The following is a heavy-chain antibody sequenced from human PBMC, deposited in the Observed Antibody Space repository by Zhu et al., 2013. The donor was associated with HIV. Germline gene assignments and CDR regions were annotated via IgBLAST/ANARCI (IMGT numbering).Heavy chain of an antibody. Sequence: QVQLVQSGAEVKKPGSSVKVSCKASGGTFSSYAISWVRQAPGQGLEWMGGIIPIFGTANYAQKFQGRVTITADESTSTAYMELSSLRSEDTAVYYCAVDYYYDSRPLIPEYFQHWGQGTLVTVSS. CDR1: GGTFSSYA. D-gene: IGHD3-22*01. CDR3: AVDYYYDSRPLIPEYFQH. CDR2: IIPIFGTA. V-gene: IGHV1-69*01. J-gene: IGHJ1*01.